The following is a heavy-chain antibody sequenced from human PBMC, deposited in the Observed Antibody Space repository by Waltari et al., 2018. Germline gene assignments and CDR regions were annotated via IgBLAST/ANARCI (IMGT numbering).Heavy chain of an antibody. V-gene: IGHV1-2*02. CDR1: GYTFPDYH. J-gene: IGHJ5*02. D-gene: IGHD1-26*01. CDR3: ARDPGPIVGAPDL. CDR2: FNPKNGDS. Sequence: QAQLVQSGSEVKTPAASVRVSCQAYGYTFPDYHLHWFRQTPGQGFEWMGWFNPKNGDSNSAEKFLGRVTMTRDTSINTVYLDLSGLRSDDTAVFFCARDPGPIVGAPDLWGQGTLVTVSS.